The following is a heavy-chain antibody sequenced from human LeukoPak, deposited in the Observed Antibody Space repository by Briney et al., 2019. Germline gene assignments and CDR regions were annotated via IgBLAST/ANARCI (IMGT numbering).Heavy chain of an antibody. CDR3: ARDPGSEYAFDI. CDR2: INAGNGNT. V-gene: IGHV1-3*01. CDR1: GYIFTSYV. D-gene: IGHD5-12*01. Sequence: ASVKVSCKASGYIFTSYVIHWVRQAPGQRLEWMGLINAGNGNTKYSQKFQGRVTITRDTSASTAYMELSSLRSEDTAVYYCARDPGSEYAFDIWGQGTMVTVSS. J-gene: IGHJ3*02.